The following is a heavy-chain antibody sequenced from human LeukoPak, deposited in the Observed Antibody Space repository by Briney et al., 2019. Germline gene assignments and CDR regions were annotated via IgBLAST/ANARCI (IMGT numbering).Heavy chain of an antibody. CDR3: AKDRLSSYDIVVVPAAPDL. V-gene: IGHV3-23*01. J-gene: IGHJ4*02. CDR2: IRNSGDRT. Sequence: GGSLRLSCVASGFTFSSYDMAWVRQAPGKGLEWVFAIRNSGDRTFYADSVKGRFTISRDNSKNTLYLQMNSLRAEDTAVYYCAKDRLSSYDIVVVPAAPDLWGQGTLVTVSS. D-gene: IGHD2-2*01. CDR1: GFTFSSYD.